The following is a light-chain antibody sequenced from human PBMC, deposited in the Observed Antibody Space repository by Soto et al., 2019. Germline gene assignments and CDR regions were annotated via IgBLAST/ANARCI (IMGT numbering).Light chain of an antibody. CDR2: EVS. J-gene: IGLJ1*01. V-gene: IGLV2-14*01. CDR3: TSFTSSNTLV. Sequence: QSALTQPASVSGSPGQSLTLSCTGTKSDVGGYNYVSWYQQYLGKAPKLMIYEVSHRPSGVSSRFSGSKSGNTASLTISGLQPEDEADYYCTSFTSSNTLVFGTGTKLTVL. CDR1: KSDVGGYNY.